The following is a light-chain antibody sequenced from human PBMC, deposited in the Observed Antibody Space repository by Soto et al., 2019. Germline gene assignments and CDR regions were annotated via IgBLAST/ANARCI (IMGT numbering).Light chain of an antibody. Sequence: DIEAIQSPSSLSASVGDRVTITCRASLRISKYLNWYQQLPGKAPKLLIYGASSLQSGVPSGFSGSGSGTDFTLTISGLQPEDSATYYCQQSHSTPLTFGGGTKLEI. J-gene: IGKJ4*01. V-gene: IGKV1-39*01. CDR1: LRISKY. CDR3: QQSHSTPLT. CDR2: GAS.